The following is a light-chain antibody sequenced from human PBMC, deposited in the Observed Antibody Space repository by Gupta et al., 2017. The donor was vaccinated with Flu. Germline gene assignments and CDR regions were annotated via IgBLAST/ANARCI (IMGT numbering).Light chain of an antibody. J-gene: IGKJ1*01. V-gene: IGKV3-15*01. CDR3: QQYNNGPPWT. Sequence: EVVMTQSPANLSVSPGERAALSCRASQSVSSDLAWFQQKPGQAPRLLIYSASTRATGIPVRLSGSGSGTEFTLTISSLQSEDFAVYYCQQYNNGPPWTFGQGTKVELK. CDR1: QSVSSD. CDR2: SAS.